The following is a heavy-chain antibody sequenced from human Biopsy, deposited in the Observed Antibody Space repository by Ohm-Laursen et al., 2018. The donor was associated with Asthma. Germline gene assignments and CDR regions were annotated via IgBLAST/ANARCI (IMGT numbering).Heavy chain of an antibody. CDR3: AKELFPGWELRRGPDS. CDR2: ISFDGSNE. J-gene: IGHJ4*02. V-gene: IGHV3-30*18. D-gene: IGHD1-26*01. CDR1: GFSFSNFG. Sequence: SLRLSCAASGFSFSNFGMHWVRQAPGKGLEWVAVISFDGSNEDYADSVKGRFTISRDNSKSTLFLEMNGLRPEDTAVYYCAKELFPGWELRRGPDSWGQGTLVTVSS.